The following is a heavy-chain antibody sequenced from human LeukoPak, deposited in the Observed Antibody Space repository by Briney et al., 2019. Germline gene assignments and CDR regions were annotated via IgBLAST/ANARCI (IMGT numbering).Heavy chain of an antibody. CDR2: ISGSGGST. D-gene: IGHD2-2*02. Sequence: GGSLRLSCAASGFTFSSYAMSWVRQAPGKGLEWVSAISGSGGSTYYADSVKGRFTISRDNSKNTLYLQMNTLRGEDRAVYYCEKGGYCSSTSCYTEYFQHWGQGTLVTVSS. CDR1: GFTFSSYA. CDR3: EKGGYCSSTSCYTEYFQH. J-gene: IGHJ1*01. V-gene: IGHV3-23*01.